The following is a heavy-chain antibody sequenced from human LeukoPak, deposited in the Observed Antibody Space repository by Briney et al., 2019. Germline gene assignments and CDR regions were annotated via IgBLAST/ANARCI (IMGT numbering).Heavy chain of an antibody. CDR2: INPNSGGT. D-gene: IGHD6-13*01. Sequence: ASVKVSCKASGYTFTGYYMHWVRQAPGQGLEWMGWINPNSGGTNYAQKFQGRVTMTRDTSISTAYMELSRLRSDDTAVYYCARWSSSRTGRTNWFDPWGQGTLVTVSS. V-gene: IGHV1-2*02. CDR3: ARWSSSRTGRTNWFDP. J-gene: IGHJ5*02. CDR1: GYTFTGYY.